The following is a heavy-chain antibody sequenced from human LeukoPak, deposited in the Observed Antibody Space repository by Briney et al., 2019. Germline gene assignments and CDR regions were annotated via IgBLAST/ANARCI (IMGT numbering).Heavy chain of an antibody. V-gene: IGHV4-30-2*01. J-gene: IGHJ4*02. D-gene: IGHD6-19*01. Sequence: PSETLSLTCTVSGDSINNGGFYWSWIRQPPGKGLEWIGYIYHSGTTYYNPTLKSRVTMSVDRSKNQFSLRLSSVTAADTAVYYCAKAPQTVAGTFFDYWGQGTAVTISS. CDR3: AKAPQTVAGTFFDY. CDR2: IYHSGTT. CDR1: GDSINNGGFY.